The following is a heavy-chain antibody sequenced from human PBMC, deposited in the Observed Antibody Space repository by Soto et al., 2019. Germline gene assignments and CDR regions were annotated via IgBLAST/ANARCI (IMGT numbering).Heavy chain of an antibody. D-gene: IGHD6-13*01. CDR1: GGSISSYY. CDR2: IYYSGST. CDR3: AGLDGSSWYPNWFDP. Sequence: SETLSLTCTVSGGSISSYYWSWIRQPPGKGLEWIGYIYYSGSTNYNPSLKSRVTISVDTSKNQFSLKLSSVTAADTAVYYCAGLDGSSWYPNWFDPWGQGTLVTVSS. V-gene: IGHV4-59*01. J-gene: IGHJ5*02.